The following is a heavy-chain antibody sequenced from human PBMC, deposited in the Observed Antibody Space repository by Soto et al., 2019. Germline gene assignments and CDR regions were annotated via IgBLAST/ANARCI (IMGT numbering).Heavy chain of an antibody. D-gene: IGHD2-2*01. V-gene: IGHV5-10-1*01. CDR1: GYSFTSYW. J-gene: IGHJ4*02. Sequence: PGESLKISCKGSGYSFTSYWISWVRQMPGKGLEWMGRIDPSDSYTNYSPSFQGHVTISADKSIRTAYLQWSSLKASDTAMYYCARHLGYQPPSAYWGQGTLVTVSS. CDR3: ARHLGYQPPSAY. CDR2: IDPSDSYT.